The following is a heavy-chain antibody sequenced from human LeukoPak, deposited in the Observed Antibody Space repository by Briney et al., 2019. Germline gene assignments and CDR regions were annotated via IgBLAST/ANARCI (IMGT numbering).Heavy chain of an antibody. CDR1: GYTFTSYY. Sequence: ASVKVSCKASGYTFTSYYMHWVRQAPGQGLEWMGIINPSGGSTSYAQKFQGRVTMTRDTSISTTYMEVSRLRSDDTAVYYCASPISQARLRLGYWGQGTLVTVSS. J-gene: IGHJ4*02. V-gene: IGHV1-46*01. CDR3: ASPISQARLRLGY. D-gene: IGHD3-16*01. CDR2: INPSGGST.